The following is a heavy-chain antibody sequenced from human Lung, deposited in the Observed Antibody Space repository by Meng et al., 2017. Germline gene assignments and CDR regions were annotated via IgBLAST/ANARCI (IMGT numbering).Heavy chain of an antibody. CDR3: TKNDFYCLGY. CDR1: GGSISSDNW. D-gene: IGHD2-21*01. Sequence: QGQLQEPGPGLVKPSGTLSLTCAVSGGSISSDNWWSWVRQPPGKGLEWIGEIYHSGSTNYNPSLKSRITISVDKPKNQFSLTLSSVTAADTAVYYCTKNDFYCLGYWGQGTLVTVSS. J-gene: IGHJ4*02. CDR2: IYHSGST. V-gene: IGHV4-4*02.